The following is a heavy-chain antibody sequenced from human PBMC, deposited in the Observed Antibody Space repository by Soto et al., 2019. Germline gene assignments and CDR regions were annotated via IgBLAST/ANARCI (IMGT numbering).Heavy chain of an antibody. D-gene: IGHD6-19*01. V-gene: IGHV1-69*01. J-gene: IGHJ6*02. CDR3: AKVRYSSPMGYYYGMDV. CDR2: IIPIFGTA. Sequence: QAQLEQSGGEVKKPGSSVKVSCKASRVAFSKFIVTWVRQAPGLGLEWVGGIIPIFGTANYAQKFQGRVTSTADESKSTSYMEVNNLRSEDTAVYYCAKVRYSSPMGYYYGMDVWGQGTTVTVSS. CDR1: RVAFSKFI.